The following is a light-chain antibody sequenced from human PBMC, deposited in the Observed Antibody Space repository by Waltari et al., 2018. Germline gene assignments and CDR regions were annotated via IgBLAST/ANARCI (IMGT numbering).Light chain of an antibody. J-gene: IGKJ4*02. CDR3: QQSYSTPLT. V-gene: IGKV1-39*01. CDR1: QSISSY. CDR2: AAS. Sequence: DIQMTQSPSSLSASVGDRVTITCRASQSISSYLNWYQQKPEKAPKLLFYAASSLQSGVPSRFSGSGSGTDFTLTISSLQPEDFATYYCQQSYSTPLTFGGGTKVEIK.